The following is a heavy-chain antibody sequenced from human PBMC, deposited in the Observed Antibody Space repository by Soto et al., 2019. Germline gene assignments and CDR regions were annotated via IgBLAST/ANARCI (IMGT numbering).Heavy chain of an antibody. J-gene: IGHJ4*02. Sequence: ETLSLTCAVYGASFSGYSWSWLRQPPARGLEWIGDINPSGSTKYNPSLESRVSISVDTSKNQFSLNLSSVTAADTAVYYCATGKIRYLTEWGQGTLVTVSS. CDR2: INPSGST. V-gene: IGHV4-34*01. D-gene: IGHD3-9*01. CDR3: ATGKIRYLTE. CDR1: GASFSGYS.